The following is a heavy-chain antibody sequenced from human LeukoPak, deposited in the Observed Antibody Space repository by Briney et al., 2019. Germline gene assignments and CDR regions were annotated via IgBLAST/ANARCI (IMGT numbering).Heavy chain of an antibody. CDR2: INHSGST. V-gene: IGHV4-34*01. Sequence: PSETLSLNCPVYGGSFSGYYWSWIRQPPGKGLEWIGEINHSGSTNYNPSLKSRVTISVDTSKNQFSLKLSSVTAADTAIYYCARAVSGRFDYWGQGTLVTVSS. CDR1: GGSFSGYY. CDR3: ARAVSGRFDY. D-gene: IGHD6-19*01. J-gene: IGHJ4*02.